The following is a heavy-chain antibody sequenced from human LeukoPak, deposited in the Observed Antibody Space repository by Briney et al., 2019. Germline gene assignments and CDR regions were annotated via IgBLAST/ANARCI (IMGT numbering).Heavy chain of an antibody. V-gene: IGHV3-21*01. CDR2: ISSSSSYI. J-gene: IGHJ4*02. D-gene: IGHD4-23*01. Sequence: GGSLRLSCAASGFTFSSYSMNWVRQAPGKGLEWVSSISSSSSYIYYADSVKGRFTIPRDNAKNSLHLQMNSLRAEDTAVYYCARDPAGNSAYWGQGTLVTVSS. CDR3: ARDPAGNSAY. CDR1: GFTFSSYS.